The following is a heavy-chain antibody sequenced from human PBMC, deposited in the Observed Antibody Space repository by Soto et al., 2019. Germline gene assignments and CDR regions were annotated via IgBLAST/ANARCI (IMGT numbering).Heavy chain of an antibody. J-gene: IGHJ4*02. CDR2: IYHSGST. CDR3: ARSSTTVTTLDY. D-gene: IGHD1-1*01. Sequence: QLQLKESGSGLVKPSQTLSLTCAVSGDSISSGGYSWSWIRQPPGKGLEWVGYIYHSGSTYYNPSLKSRVTISVDRSKNLFSLKLSSVTAADTAVYFCARSSTTVTTLDYWGQGTLVTVSS. CDR1: GDSISSGGYS. V-gene: IGHV4-30-2*01.